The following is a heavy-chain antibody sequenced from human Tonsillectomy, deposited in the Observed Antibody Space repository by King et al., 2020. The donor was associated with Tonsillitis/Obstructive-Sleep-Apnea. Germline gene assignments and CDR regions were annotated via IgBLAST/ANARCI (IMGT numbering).Heavy chain of an antibody. CDR2: IWYDGSHK. D-gene: IGHD3-10*01. J-gene: IGHJ4*02. Sequence: QLVQSGGGVVQPGRSLRLSCAASGFTFGGYGMHWVRQAPGKGLEWVAVIWYDGSHKYYADSVKGRFTISRDNSKNMLYLQMNSLRAEDTAVYYCARDRDYGSGSFDYWGQGTLVTVSS. CDR1: GFTFGGYG. CDR3: ARDRDYGSGSFDY. V-gene: IGHV3-33*01.